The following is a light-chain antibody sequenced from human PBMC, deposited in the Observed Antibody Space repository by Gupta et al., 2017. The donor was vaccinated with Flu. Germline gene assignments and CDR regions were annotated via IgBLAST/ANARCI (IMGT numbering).Light chain of an antibody. CDR2: DAS. J-gene: IGKJ3*01. CDR1: QSVSSY. Sequence: EIVLTQSPATLSLSPGESATLSCRASQSVSSYLAWYQQKPGQAPRLLIYDASNRATGIPAWCSGSGSGTYFTLTISILEPEDFAFYYCQQRSNWPTFGPGTKVDIK. V-gene: IGKV3-11*01. CDR3: QQRSNWPT.